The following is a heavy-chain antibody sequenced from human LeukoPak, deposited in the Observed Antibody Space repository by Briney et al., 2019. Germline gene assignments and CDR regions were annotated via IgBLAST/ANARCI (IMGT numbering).Heavy chain of an antibody. D-gene: IGHD3-9*01. J-gene: IGHJ4*02. CDR3: ARDGDILTGYYSDY. V-gene: IGHV3-7*01. CDR2: INRDGSEK. CDR1: GFTFSSYW. Sequence: GGSLRLSCAASGFTFSSYWMSWVRQAPGKGLEWVANINRDGSEKYYVDSVKGRFTISRDNAKNSLYLQMNSLRAKDTALYYCARDGDILTGYYSDYWGQGTLVTVSS.